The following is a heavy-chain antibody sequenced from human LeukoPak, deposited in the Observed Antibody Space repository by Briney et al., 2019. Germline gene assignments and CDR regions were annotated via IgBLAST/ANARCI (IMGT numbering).Heavy chain of an antibody. V-gene: IGHV1-24*01. Sequence: GASVKVSCKVSGYTLTELSMHWVRQAPGKGLEWMGGFDPEDGETIYAQKFQGRVTMTEDTSTDTAYMELSSLRSEDTAVYYCATGGSYYYGSGSGWYWGQGTLVTVSS. CDR3: ATGGSYYYGSGSGWY. CDR2: FDPEDGET. CDR1: GYTLTELS. D-gene: IGHD3-10*01. J-gene: IGHJ4*02.